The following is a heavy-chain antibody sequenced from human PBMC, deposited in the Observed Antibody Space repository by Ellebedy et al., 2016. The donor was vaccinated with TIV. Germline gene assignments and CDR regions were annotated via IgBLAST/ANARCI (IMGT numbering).Heavy chain of an antibody. CDR1: GGTFSSYA. CDR2: IIPIFGTA. Sequence: AASVKVSCKASGGTFSSYAISWVRQAPGQGLEWMGGIIPIFGTANYAQKFQGRVTITADESTSTAYMELSSLRSEDTAVYYCAREHWGLGGATNGLAVVDYWGQGTLVTVSS. V-gene: IGHV1-69*13. J-gene: IGHJ4*02. CDR3: AREHWGLGGATNGLAVVDY. D-gene: IGHD1-26*01.